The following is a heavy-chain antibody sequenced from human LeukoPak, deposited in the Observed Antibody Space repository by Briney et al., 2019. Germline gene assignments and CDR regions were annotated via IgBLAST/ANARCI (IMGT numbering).Heavy chain of an antibody. CDR3: ARSRSTRLNSAFDI. J-gene: IGHJ3*02. Sequence: ASVKVSCKASGYTFTSYGISWVRQAPGQGLEWMGWISAYNGNTNYAQKLQGRVTMTTDTSTSTAYMELRSLRSDDTAVYYCARSRSTRLNSAFDIWGQGTMVTVSS. CDR1: GYTFTSYG. CDR2: ISAYNGNT. V-gene: IGHV1-18*01. D-gene: IGHD2-2*01.